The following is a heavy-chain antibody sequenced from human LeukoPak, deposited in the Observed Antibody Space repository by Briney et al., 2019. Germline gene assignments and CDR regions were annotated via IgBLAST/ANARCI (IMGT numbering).Heavy chain of an antibody. D-gene: IGHD5-24*01. CDR3: AKGQGRLSRDGYNSPDY. J-gene: IGHJ4*02. CDR2: ISGSGGST. CDR1: GFTFSSYA. V-gene: IGHV3-23*01. Sequence: GGSLRLSCAASGFTFSSYAMSWVRQAPGKGLEWVSAISGSGGSTYYADSVKGRFTISRDNSKNTLYLQMNSLRAEDTAVYYCAKGQGRLSRDGYNSPDYWGQGTLVTVSS.